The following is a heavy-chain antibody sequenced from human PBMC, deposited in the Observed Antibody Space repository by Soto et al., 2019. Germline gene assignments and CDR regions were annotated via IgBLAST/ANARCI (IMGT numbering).Heavy chain of an antibody. V-gene: IGHV3-30*18. Sequence: PGGSLRLSCADSGFTFSSYYMTWVRQAPDKGLEWVALISYDGSNQYYADSVKGRFTISRDNSKNTLFLQMNSLRADDTAVYYCAKDQASGQGSFDSWGQGTLVTVSS. J-gene: IGHJ4*02. CDR2: ISYDGSNQ. CDR3: AKDQASGQGSFDS. CDR1: GFTFSSYY.